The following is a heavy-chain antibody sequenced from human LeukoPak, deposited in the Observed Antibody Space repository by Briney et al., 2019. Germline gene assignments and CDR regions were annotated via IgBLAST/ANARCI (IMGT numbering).Heavy chain of an antibody. J-gene: IGHJ4*02. CDR3: AKLIVGATSVRDY. Sequence: GSLRLSCAASGFTFSSYAMYWVRQAPGKGLEWVSGIFGSGGSTHYAESVKGRFTISRDNSKNTVYLQMNSLRAEDTAVYYCAKLIVGATSVRDYWGQGTLVTVSS. CDR2: IFGSGGST. CDR1: GFTFSSYA. D-gene: IGHD1-26*01. V-gene: IGHV3-23*01.